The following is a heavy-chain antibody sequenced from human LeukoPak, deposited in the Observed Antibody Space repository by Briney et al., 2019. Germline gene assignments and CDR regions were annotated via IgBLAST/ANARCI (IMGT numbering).Heavy chain of an antibody. CDR3: ARDPGIAVAGPTHPKQSGVYFDY. D-gene: IGHD6-19*01. CDR2: IIPILGIA. CDR1: GGTFSSYA. Sequence: ASVKVSCKASGGTFSSYAISWVRQAPGQGLEWMGRIIPILGIANYAQKFQGRVTITADKSTSTAYMELSSLRSEATAVYYCARDPGIAVAGPTHPKQSGVYFDYWGQGTLVTVSS. J-gene: IGHJ4*02. V-gene: IGHV1-69*04.